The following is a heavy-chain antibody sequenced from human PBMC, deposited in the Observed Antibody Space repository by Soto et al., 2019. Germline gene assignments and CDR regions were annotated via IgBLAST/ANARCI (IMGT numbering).Heavy chain of an antibody. V-gene: IGHV3-33*01. D-gene: IGHD1-26*01. CDR2: IWYDGSNK. CDR3: ARYQGGFAEYFRQ. Sequence: QVQLVESGGGVVQPGRSLRLSCAASGFTFSSYGMHWVRQAPGKGLEWVALIWYDGSNKYYADSVKGRFPIARDNCKNMQYLRMNSLTAEDTALYYCARYQGGFAEYFRQWGQCILVIFTS. J-gene: IGHJ1*01. CDR1: GFTFSSYG.